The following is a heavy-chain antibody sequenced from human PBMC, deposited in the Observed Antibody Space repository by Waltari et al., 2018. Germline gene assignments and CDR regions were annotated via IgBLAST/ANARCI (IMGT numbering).Heavy chain of an antibody. CDR3: ARTQWDSTSRRAFDI. Sequence: EVQLVESGGDLVQPGGSLRLSCAASGFTFSSYWMCWGRQAPGKGLEWVANIKEDGSEKYYVDSVKGRFTISRDNAKNSLYLQMNSLRAEDSAVYYCARTQWDSTSRRAFDIWGQGTVVTVSS. CDR1: GFTFSSYW. J-gene: IGHJ3*02. D-gene: IGHD1-26*01. CDR2: IKEDGSEK. V-gene: IGHV3-7*01.